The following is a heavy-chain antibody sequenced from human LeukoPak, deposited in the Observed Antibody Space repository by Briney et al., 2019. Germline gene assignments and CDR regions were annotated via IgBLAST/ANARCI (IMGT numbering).Heavy chain of an antibody. Sequence: GGSLRLSCAASGFTFSSYSMNWVRQAPGKGLEWVSSISSSSSYIYYADSVKGRFTISRDNAKNSLYLQMNSLRAEDTAVYYCAXGVLRFLEXXPLDAXXIWGQGTM. CDR1: GFTFSSYS. V-gene: IGHV3-21*01. CDR2: ISSSSSYI. J-gene: IGHJ3*02. D-gene: IGHD3-3*01. CDR3: AXGVLRFLEXXPLDAXXI.